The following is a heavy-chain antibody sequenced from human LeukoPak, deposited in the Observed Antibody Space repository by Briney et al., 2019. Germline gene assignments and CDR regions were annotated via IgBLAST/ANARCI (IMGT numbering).Heavy chain of an antibody. Sequence: ASVKVSCKASEYTFTGYYMHWVRQAPGQGLEWMGWINPNSGGTNYAQKFQGRVTMTRDTSITTAYMELSRLRSDDTAVYYCARVKGSSWYMNWFDPWGQGTLVTVSS. V-gene: IGHV1-2*02. CDR3: ARVKGSSWYMNWFDP. J-gene: IGHJ5*02. CDR1: EYTFTGYY. CDR2: INPNSGGT. D-gene: IGHD6-13*01.